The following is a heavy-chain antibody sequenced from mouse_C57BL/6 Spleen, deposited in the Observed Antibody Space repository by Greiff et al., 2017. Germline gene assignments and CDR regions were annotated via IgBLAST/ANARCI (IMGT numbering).Heavy chain of an antibody. V-gene: IGHV1-64*01. D-gene: IGHD1-1*01. CDR1: GYTFTSYW. CDR2: IHPNSGST. CDR3: ARRNYDGSWLAY. Sequence: VKLQQPGAELVKPGASVKLSCKASGYTFTSYWMHWVKQRPGQGLEWIGMIHPNSGSTNYNEKFKSKATLTVDKASSTAYMQLSSLTSEDSAVYYCARRNYDGSWLAYWGQGTLVTVSA. J-gene: IGHJ3*01.